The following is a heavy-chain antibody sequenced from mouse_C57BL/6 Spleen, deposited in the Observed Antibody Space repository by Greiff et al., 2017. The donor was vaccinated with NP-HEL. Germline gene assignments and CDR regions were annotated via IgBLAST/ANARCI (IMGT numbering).Heavy chain of an antibody. V-gene: IGHV1-81*01. J-gene: IGHJ3*01. Sequence: VQLQQSGAELARPGASVKLSCKASGYTFTSYGISWVKQRTGQGLEWIGEIYPRSGNTYYNEKFKGKATLTADKSSSTAYMELGSLTSEDSAVYFCARWGLRGGFAYWGQGTLVTVSA. CDR2: IYPRSGNT. D-gene: IGHD2-2*01. CDR1: GYTFTSYG. CDR3: ARWGLRGGFAY.